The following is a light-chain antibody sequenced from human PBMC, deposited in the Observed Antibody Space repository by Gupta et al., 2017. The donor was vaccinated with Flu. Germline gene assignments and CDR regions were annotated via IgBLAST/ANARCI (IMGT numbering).Light chain of an antibody. Sequence: SSELTQDPAVSVALGQTVRITCQGDSLRDYYASCYQKKTGQAPALVIYSQNQRPSGIPDRFSGSKSGDTASLNITGARAEDEADYYCNSRHSSGNHRVFGTGTRVTVL. J-gene: IGLJ1*01. CDR2: SQN. V-gene: IGLV3-19*01. CDR1: SLRDYY. CDR3: NSRHSSGNHRV.